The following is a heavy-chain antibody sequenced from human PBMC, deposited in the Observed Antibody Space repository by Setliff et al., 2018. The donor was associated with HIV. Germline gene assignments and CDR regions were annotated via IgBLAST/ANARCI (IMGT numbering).Heavy chain of an antibody. CDR2: ISSSSDSPT. Sequence: PGGSLRLSCAASGFRFSDYYMNWIRQAPGKGLEWLSYISSSSDSPTKYADSVPGRFTISRDNAKISLYLQMNSLRVEDTAVYYCVGSPAEAASAAWDEAFDIWGQGTLVTVSS. CDR1: GFRFSDYY. J-gene: IGHJ3*02. D-gene: IGHD1-26*01. CDR3: VGSPAEAASAAWDEAFDI. V-gene: IGHV3-11*06.